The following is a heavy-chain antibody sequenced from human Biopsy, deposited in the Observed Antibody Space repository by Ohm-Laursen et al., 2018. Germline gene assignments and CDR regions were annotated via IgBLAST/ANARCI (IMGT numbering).Heavy chain of an antibody. V-gene: IGHV4-59*01. CDR2: VYYTGST. CDR1: GNSIGSYY. D-gene: IGHD3-22*01. CDR3: ARDRGYYSDRTVPGYFDL. Sequence: GTLSLTWTVSGNSIGSYYLSWIRQPPGKGLQWIGYVYYTGSTDYNPSLQSRVTISVDTSKNHFSLRLRSVTPADTAIYYCARDRGYYSDRTVPGYFDLWGRGTLVTVSS. J-gene: IGHJ2*01.